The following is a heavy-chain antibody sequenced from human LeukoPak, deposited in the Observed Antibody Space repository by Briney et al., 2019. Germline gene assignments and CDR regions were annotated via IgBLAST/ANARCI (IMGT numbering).Heavy chain of an antibody. CDR3: ARGGPYDINDAFDI. CDR1: GGTFSSYA. D-gene: IGHD3-9*01. Sequence: ASVKVSCKASGGTFSSYAISWVRQAPGQGLEWMGGIIPIFGTANYAQKFQGRVTITADESTSTAYMELSSLRSEDTAVYYCARGGPYDINDAFDIWGQGTMVTVSS. CDR2: IIPIFGTA. V-gene: IGHV1-69*13. J-gene: IGHJ3*02.